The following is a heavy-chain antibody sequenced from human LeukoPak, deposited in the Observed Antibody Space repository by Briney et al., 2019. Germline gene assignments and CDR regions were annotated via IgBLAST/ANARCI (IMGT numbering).Heavy chain of an antibody. Sequence: GESLKISCKGSGYSFTSYWSGWVRHMPGKGLEWMGIIYPGDSDTRYSPSFQGQVTISADKSISTAYLQWSSLKASDTAMYYCARLYEKAVVGTHFDFWGQGTLVTVSS. CDR1: GYSFTSYW. J-gene: IGHJ4*02. D-gene: IGHD6-19*01. CDR3: ARLYEKAVVGTHFDF. CDR2: IYPGDSDT. V-gene: IGHV5-51*01.